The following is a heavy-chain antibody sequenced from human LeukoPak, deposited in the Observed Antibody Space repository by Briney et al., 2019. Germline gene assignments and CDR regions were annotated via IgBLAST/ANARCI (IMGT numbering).Heavy chain of an antibody. CDR1: GGSISSSSYY. D-gene: IGHD5-18*01. CDR3: AIHNWDTVIIWYYYYYMDV. V-gene: IGHV4-39*01. Sequence: PSETLSLSCTVSGGSISSSSYYWGWIRQPPGKGLEWIGSIYYSGSTYYNPSLKSRVTISVDTSKNQFSLKLSSVTAADTAVYYCAIHNWDTVIIWYYYYYMDVWGKGTTVTISS. CDR2: IYYSGST. J-gene: IGHJ6*03.